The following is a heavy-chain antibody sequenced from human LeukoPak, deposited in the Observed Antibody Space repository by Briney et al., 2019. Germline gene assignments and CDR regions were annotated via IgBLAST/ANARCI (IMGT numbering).Heavy chain of an antibody. CDR2: ISAYNGNT. J-gene: IGHJ6*02. CDR3: ARDSMVALPATRTGYGMDV. Sequence: GASVKVSCKASGYTFTSYGISWVRQAPGQGLEWMGWISAYNGNTNYAQKLQGRVTMTTDTSTSTAYMELRSLRSDDTAVYYCARDSMVALPATRTGYGMDVWGQGTTVTVSS. V-gene: IGHV1-18*01. CDR1: GYTFTSYG. D-gene: IGHD2-2*01.